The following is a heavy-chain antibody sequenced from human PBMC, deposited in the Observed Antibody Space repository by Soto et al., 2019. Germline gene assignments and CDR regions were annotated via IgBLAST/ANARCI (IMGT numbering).Heavy chain of an antibody. Sequence: SETLSLTCTVSCASISSSGYYWSWIRQHPGKGLEWIGYIYYSGSTFYNPSLKSRVTISAATSQNQFSLKLSSVTAADTAVYYCARERDGGAAFDIWGQGTMVTVS. CDR1: CASISSSGYY. CDR3: ARERDGGAAFDI. CDR2: IYYSGST. V-gene: IGHV4-31*03. J-gene: IGHJ3*02. D-gene: IGHD2-21*01.